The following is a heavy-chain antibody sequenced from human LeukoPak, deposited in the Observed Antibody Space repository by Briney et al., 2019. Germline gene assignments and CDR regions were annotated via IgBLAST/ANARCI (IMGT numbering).Heavy chain of an antibody. CDR1: GFTFRSYS. CDR3: ARDRAAGNFDY. J-gene: IGHJ4*02. D-gene: IGHD6-13*01. Sequence: PGGSLRLSCAASGFTFRSYSMNWVGQAPGKGLEWVSSISGSASYIYYADSVKGRFTISRDDAKNSLYLQMNSLRAEDTAVYYCARDRAAGNFDYWGQGTLVTVSS. CDR2: ISGSASYI. V-gene: IGHV3-21*01.